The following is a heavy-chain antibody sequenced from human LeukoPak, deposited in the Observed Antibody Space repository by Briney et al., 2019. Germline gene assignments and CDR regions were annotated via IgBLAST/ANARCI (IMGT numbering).Heavy chain of an antibody. CDR3: ARRRWTTVTMWAFDI. CDR2: INHSGST. J-gene: IGHJ3*02. CDR1: GGSFSGYY. D-gene: IGHD4-17*01. Sequence: PSATLSLTCAVYGGSFSGYYWSWIRQPPGKGLEWIREINHSGSTNYNPSLKSRVTISVDTSKNQFSLKLSSVTAADTAVYYCARRRWTTVTMWAFDIWGQGTMVTVSS. V-gene: IGHV4-34*01.